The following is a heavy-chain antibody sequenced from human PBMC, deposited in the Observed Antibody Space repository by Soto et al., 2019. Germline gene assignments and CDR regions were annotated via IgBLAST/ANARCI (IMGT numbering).Heavy chain of an antibody. J-gene: IGHJ4*02. CDR3: AGSITIFGVVKYYFDY. V-gene: IGHV1-18*01. Sequence: GASVKVSCKASVYTFTSYGISWVRQAPGQGLEWMGWISAYNGNTKYAQKLLGRVTMTPDTSASTAYMELRSLRSEDTAVYYCAGSITIFGVVKYYFDYWGQGTLVTVSS. D-gene: IGHD3-3*01. CDR2: ISAYNGNT. CDR1: VYTFTSYG.